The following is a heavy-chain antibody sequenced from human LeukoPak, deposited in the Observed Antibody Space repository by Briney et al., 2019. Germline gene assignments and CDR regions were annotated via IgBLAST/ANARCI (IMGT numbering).Heavy chain of an antibody. Sequence: SETLSLTCAVYGGSFSGYYWSWIRQPPGKGLEWIGEINHSGSTSYNPSLKSRVTISVDTSKNQFSLKLSSVTAADTAVYYCARGPTTVTTPLDYWGQGTLVTVSS. CDR3: ARGPTTVTTPLDY. J-gene: IGHJ4*02. V-gene: IGHV4-34*01. D-gene: IGHD4-17*01. CDR1: GGSFSGYY. CDR2: INHSGST.